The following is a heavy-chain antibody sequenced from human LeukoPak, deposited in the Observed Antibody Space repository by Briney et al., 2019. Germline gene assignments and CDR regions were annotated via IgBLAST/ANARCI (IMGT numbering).Heavy chain of an antibody. V-gene: IGHV3-30*02. D-gene: IGHD3-22*01. J-gene: IGHJ3*02. Sequence: GGSLRLSCAASGFTFSNFGMHWVRQAPGKGLEWVAFIRFDGTSEFYADSVKARFTISRDNAKNSLYLQMNSLRAEDTAVYYCARDYYDSSGHTPGAFDIWGQGTMVTVSS. CDR1: GFTFSNFG. CDR3: ARDYYDSSGHTPGAFDI. CDR2: IRFDGTSE.